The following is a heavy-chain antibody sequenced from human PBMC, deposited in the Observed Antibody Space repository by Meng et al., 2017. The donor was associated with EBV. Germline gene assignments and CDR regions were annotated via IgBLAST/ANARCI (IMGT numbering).Heavy chain of an antibody. D-gene: IGHD3-10*01. J-gene: IGHJ4*02. V-gene: IGHV1-69*01. CDR3: ASESGRGFTPDY. CDR2: LIPMSDAP. CDR1: GGTFRSDA. Sequence: QGRLGASGVEVKKPGSEVKVSCKTCGGTFRSDAVSWVRQAPGQGLEWMGGLIPMSDAPHYAQKFQGRVTMTADESTNTHYMDLSGLRFEDTAVYYCASESGRGFTPDYWGQGTLVTVSS.